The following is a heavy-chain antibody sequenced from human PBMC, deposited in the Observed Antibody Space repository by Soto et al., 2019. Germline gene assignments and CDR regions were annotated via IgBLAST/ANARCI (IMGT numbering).Heavy chain of an antibody. J-gene: IGHJ6*02. V-gene: IGHV3-23*01. CDR2: ISGSGGST. CDR1: GFTFSSYA. CDR3: AKGVVTATTNYYYYYGMDV. D-gene: IGHD2-21*02. Sequence: PGGSLRLSCAASGFTFSSYAMSWVRQAPGKGLEWVSAISGSGGSTYYADSVKGRFTISRDNSKNTLYLQMNSLRAEDTAVYYCAKGVVTATTNYYYYYGMDVWGQGTTVTVSS.